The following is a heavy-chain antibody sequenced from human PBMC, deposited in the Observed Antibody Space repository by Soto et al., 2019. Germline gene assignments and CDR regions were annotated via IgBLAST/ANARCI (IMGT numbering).Heavy chain of an antibody. CDR3: ARDSMFSGYANWYFDL. J-gene: IGHJ2*01. V-gene: IGHV3-30-3*01. D-gene: IGHD3-22*01. CDR2: MSYDGSRR. CDR1: GFTFSSYV. Sequence: QVQLVESGGGVVQPGRSLRLSCAASGFTFSSYVMHWVRQAPGKGLEWVALMSYDGSRRYYAESVKGRFTISRDNSKTTLFLQMNSLRTADTAIYYCARDSMFSGYANWYFDLWGRGTLATVSS.